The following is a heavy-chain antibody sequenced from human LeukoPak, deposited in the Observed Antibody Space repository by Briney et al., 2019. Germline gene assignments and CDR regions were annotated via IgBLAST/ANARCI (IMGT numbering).Heavy chain of an antibody. J-gene: IGHJ6*03. CDR1: GYTFTSYY. D-gene: IGHD2-2*01. CDR3: ARDHTVVVPAAIRYYYYYMDV. CDR2: INPSGGST. Sequence: ASVKVSCKAFGYTFTSYYMHWVRQAPGQGLEWMGIINPSGGSTNYAQKFQGRLTLTRDTSISTAYLELSRLRSDDTAVYYCARDHTVVVPAAIRYYYYYMDVWGKGTTVTTSS. V-gene: IGHV1-46*01.